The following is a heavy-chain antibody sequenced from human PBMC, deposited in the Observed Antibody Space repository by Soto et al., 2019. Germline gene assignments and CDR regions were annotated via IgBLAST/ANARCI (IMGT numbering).Heavy chain of an antibody. D-gene: IGHD3-10*01. CDR3: ARGPFRPSAMDV. J-gene: IGHJ6*02. CDR2: TIPALGKT. V-gene: IGHV1-69*10. Sequence: AAVKVSCKTSGDNFKKNVFTWVRQAPGQGLEWMGGTIPALGKTHYIEKFQGRVTITVDDATRTVYMEVRDLTSEDTAIYYCARGPFRPSAMDVWGQGTTVTVSS. CDR1: GDNFKKNV.